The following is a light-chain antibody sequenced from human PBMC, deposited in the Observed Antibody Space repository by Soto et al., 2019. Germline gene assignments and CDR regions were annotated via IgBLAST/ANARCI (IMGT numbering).Light chain of an antibody. Sequence: QSVLTQPPSVSAAPGQKVTISCSGSSSNIGNNYVSWYQHLPGTAPRLLIYNTDGRPSGIPDRFSGSKSGTSATLGITGLQTGDEADYYCGTWDSGLSVVLFGGGTKLTVL. CDR3: GTWDSGLSVVL. CDR2: NTD. CDR1: SSNIGNNY. V-gene: IGLV1-51*01. J-gene: IGLJ2*01.